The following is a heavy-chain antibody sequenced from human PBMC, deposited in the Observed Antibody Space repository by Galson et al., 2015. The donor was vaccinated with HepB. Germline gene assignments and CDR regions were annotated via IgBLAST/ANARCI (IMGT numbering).Heavy chain of an antibody. D-gene: IGHD6-13*01. Sequence: SLRLSCAASGFTFSSNYMSWVRQAPGKGLEWVSVIYSGGSTYYADSVKGRFTISRDNSKNTLYLQMNSLRAEDTAVYYCARGGWVAAAGYFDYWGQGTLVTVSS. CDR2: IYSGGST. V-gene: IGHV3-66*02. J-gene: IGHJ4*02. CDR1: GFTFSSNY. CDR3: ARGGWVAAAGYFDY.